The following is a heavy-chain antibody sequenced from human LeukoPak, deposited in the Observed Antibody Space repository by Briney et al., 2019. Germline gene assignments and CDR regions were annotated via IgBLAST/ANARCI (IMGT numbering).Heavy chain of an antibody. CDR3: ARGPYYDILTGYPPDFDY. D-gene: IGHD3-9*01. V-gene: IGHV3-7*01. CDR2: INQDGSEK. Sequence: GGSLRLSCAASGFTFSSYWMSWVRQAPGKGLEWVANINQDGSEKYYVDSVKGRVTISRDNSKNTLYLQMNSLRSEDMAVYYCARGPYYDILTGYPPDFDYWGQGTLVTVSS. CDR1: GFTFSSYW. J-gene: IGHJ4*02.